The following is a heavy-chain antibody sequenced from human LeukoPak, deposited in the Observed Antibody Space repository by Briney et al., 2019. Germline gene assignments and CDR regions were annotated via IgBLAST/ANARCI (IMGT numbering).Heavy chain of an antibody. Sequence: GGSLRLSCAASGFTFSSYAMSWVRQAPEKGLEWVSTISGSGGRTYYADSVKGRFTISRDNSKKTLNLQMNSLRAEDTAVYYCARDLGQYYDTSDNWFDPWGQGTLVTVSS. CDR1: GFTFSSYA. CDR2: ISGSGGRT. V-gene: IGHV3-23*01. D-gene: IGHD3-22*01. J-gene: IGHJ5*02. CDR3: ARDLGQYYDTSDNWFDP.